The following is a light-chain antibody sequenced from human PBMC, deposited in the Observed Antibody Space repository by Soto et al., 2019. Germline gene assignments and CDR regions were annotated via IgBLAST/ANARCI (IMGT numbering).Light chain of an antibody. CDR3: QQYGSSSGYT. J-gene: IGKJ2*01. V-gene: IGKV3-20*01. CDR2: GAS. CDR1: QSVSSSF. Sequence: ESLLTQPPGTLSLSPGERATLSCRATQSVSSSFLAWYQQKPGQAPRLLIYGASRRASGIPDRFSGSGSGTDFTLTISRLEPEDFAVYYCQQYGSSSGYTFGQGTKVDIK.